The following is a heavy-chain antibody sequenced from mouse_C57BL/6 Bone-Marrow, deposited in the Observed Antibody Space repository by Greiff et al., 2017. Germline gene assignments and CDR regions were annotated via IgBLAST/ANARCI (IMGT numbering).Heavy chain of an antibody. J-gene: IGHJ4*01. D-gene: IGHD1-1*01. V-gene: IGHV1-19*01. Sequence: VHVKQSGPVLVKPGASVKMSCKASGYTFTDYYMNWVKQSHGKSLEWIGVINPYNGGTSYNQKFKGKATLTVDKSSSTAYMELNSLTSEDSAVYYCARWPITTVVGYAMDYWGQGTSVTVSS. CDR2: INPYNGGT. CDR3: ARWPITTVVGYAMDY. CDR1: GYTFTDYY.